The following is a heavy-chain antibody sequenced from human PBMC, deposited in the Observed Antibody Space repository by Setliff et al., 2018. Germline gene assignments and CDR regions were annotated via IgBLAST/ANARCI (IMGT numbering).Heavy chain of an antibody. J-gene: IGHJ6*03. CDR1: GGSLSGSLRGYAVF. CDR3: ARHVGTRSRGYNYYYYFMDV. D-gene: IGHD3-10*01. CDR2: AYYNGDS. Sequence: KPSETLSLTCTVSGGSLSGSLRGYAVFWGWIRQSPGKELEWIGSAYYNGDSYYNPSLKSRVTMSVDTSRNQFSLHLISVTAADTAVYYCARHVGTRSRGYNYYYYFMDVWGKGTTVTSP. V-gene: IGHV4-39*01.